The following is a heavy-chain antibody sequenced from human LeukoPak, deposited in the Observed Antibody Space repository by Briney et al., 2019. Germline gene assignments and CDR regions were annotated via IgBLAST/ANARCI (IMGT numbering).Heavy chain of an antibody. CDR1: GGTFSSYA. V-gene: IGHV1-18*01. J-gene: IGHJ5*02. CDR2: ISAYNGNT. CDR3: ARDLPLPYGDYPNNWFDP. D-gene: IGHD4-17*01. Sequence: ASVKVSCKASGGTFSSYAISWVRQAPGQGLEWMGWISAYNGNTNYAQKLQGRVTMTTDTSTSTAYMELRSLRSDDTAVYYCARDLPLPYGDYPNNWFDPWGQGTLVTVSS.